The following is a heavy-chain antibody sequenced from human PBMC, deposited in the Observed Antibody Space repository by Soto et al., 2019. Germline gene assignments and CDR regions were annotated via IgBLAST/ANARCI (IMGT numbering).Heavy chain of an antibody. CDR3: AKAGLLWFGELSGD. Sequence: QVQLVESGGGVVQPGRSLRLSCAASGFTFSSYGMPWVRQAPGRGLEGVAVISYDVSNKYYAISVKGRFTISKDNSKNTLYQQMNSQRAEDTAVYYCAKAGLLWFGELSGDWGQGTLVTASS. CDR1: GFTFSSYG. J-gene: IGHJ4*02. D-gene: IGHD3-10*01. CDR2: ISYDVSNK. V-gene: IGHV3-30*18.